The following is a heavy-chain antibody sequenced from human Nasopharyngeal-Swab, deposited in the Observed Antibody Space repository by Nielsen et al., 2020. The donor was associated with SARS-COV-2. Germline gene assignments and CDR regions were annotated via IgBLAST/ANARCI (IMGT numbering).Heavy chain of an antibody. CDR1: GFTFSSYA. D-gene: IGHD6-6*01. V-gene: IGHV3-30-3*01. CDR3: AREGENSRSSRRMGYYYYGMDV. CDR2: ISYDGSNK. J-gene: IGHJ6*02. Sequence: GESLKISCAASGFTFSSYAMHWVRQAPGKGLEWVAVISYDGSNKYYADSVKGRFTISRDNSKDTLYLQVNSLRAEDTAVYYCAREGENSRSSRRMGYYYYGMDVWGQGTTVTVSS.